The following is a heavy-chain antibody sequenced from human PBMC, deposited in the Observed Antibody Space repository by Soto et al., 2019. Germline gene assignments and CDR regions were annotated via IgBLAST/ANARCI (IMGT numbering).Heavy chain of an antibody. D-gene: IGHD3-16*01. CDR3: SEHDGDF. J-gene: IGHJ4*02. Sequence: QVQLVESGGGVVQPGRSLRLSCAASGFTFSSYGMHWVRQAPGKGLEWVAVISYDGSNKYYADSVKGRFTISRDNSKNPLYLQMNRPRAEDTAVYYWSEHDGDFWGQGTLVTVSS. V-gene: IGHV3-30*18. CDR2: ISYDGSNK. CDR1: GFTFSSYG.